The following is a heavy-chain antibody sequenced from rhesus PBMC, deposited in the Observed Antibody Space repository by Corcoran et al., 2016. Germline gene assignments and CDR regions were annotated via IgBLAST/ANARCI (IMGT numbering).Heavy chain of an antibody. CDR1: GGSISSNY. CDR3: ASSPSGSWDYFDH. Sequence: QVQLQQWGEGLVKPSETLSLTCAVYGGSISSNYWSWIRQPPGKGLEWIGRFRSGGSTNYNPSLKSQVTFSIDTSKNQFSLKLSSVTAADTAVYYCASSPSGSWDYFDHWGQGVLVTVSS. D-gene: IGHD6-25*01. J-gene: IGHJ4*01. CDR2: FRSGGST. V-gene: IGHV4-160*01.